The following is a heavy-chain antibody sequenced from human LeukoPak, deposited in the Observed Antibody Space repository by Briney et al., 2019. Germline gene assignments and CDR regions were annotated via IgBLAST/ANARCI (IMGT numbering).Heavy chain of an antibody. J-gene: IGHJ4*02. Sequence: SETLSLTCTVSGGSIRSSSYYWGWIRQPPGKGLEWIGSIYYSGNTYYNPSLKSRVTISVDTSENQFSLNLSSVTAADTAVYYCARHGPLAMVYDGTFDYWGQGTLVTVSS. CDR3: ARHGPLAMVYDGTFDY. CDR2: IYYSGNT. D-gene: IGHD2-8*01. V-gene: IGHV4-39*01. CDR1: GGSIRSSSYY.